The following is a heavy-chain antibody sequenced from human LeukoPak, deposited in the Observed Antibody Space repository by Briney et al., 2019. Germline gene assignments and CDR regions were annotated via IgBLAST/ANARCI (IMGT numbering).Heavy chain of an antibody. V-gene: IGHV3-53*04. Sequence: GGSLRLSCAASGFTVSSNYMSWVRQAPGKGLEWVSVIYSGGSTYYADSVKGRFTISRHNSKNTLYLQMNSLRAEDTAVYYCARGPARVVVITDRQIAEARYGMDVWGQGTTVTVSS. CDR3: ARGPARVVVITDRQIAEARYGMDV. J-gene: IGHJ6*02. D-gene: IGHD3-22*01. CDR2: IYSGGST. CDR1: GFTVSSNY.